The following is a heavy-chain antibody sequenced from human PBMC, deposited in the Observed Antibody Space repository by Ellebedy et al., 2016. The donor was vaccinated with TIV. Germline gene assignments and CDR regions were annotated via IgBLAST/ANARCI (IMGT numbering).Heavy chain of an antibody. V-gene: IGHV3-48*04. J-gene: IGHJ6*02. Sequence: GESLKISCAASGFTFSSYSMNWVRQAPGKGLEWVSYISSSSSTIYYADSVKGRFTISRDNAKNSLYLQMNSLRAEDTAVYYCARARPSMDVWGQGTTVTVSS. CDR1: GFTFSSYS. CDR2: ISSSSSTI. CDR3: ARARPSMDV.